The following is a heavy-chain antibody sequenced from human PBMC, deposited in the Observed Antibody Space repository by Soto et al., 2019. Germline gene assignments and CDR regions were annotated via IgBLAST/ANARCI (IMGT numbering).Heavy chain of an antibody. CDR1: GFTFDDYA. D-gene: IGHD3-9*01. J-gene: IGHJ4*02. V-gene: IGHV3-9*01. CDR2: ISWNSGSI. Sequence: GGSLRLSCAASGFTFDDYAMHWVRQAPGKGLEWVSGISWNSGSIGYADSVKGRLTISRDNAKNSLYLQMNSLRAEDTALYYCAKSKDYDILTGYLYYFDYWGQGTLVTVSS. CDR3: AKSKDYDILTGYLYYFDY.